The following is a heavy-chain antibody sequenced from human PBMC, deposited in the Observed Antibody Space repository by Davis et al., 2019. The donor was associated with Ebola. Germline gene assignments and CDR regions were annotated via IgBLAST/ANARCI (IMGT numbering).Heavy chain of an antibody. V-gene: IGHV4-34*01. CDR3: VKGGTYYLPQ. CDR2: FFHSGTT. Sequence: ESLKISCAASGFTFSSYAMSWIRQPPGKGLEWIGEFFHSGTTYYNPSLKSRVTISVDKSKNQFSLGLSSVTAADTAVYYCVKGGTYYLPQWGQGTLVTVSS. D-gene: IGHD3-10*01. CDR1: GFTFSSYA. J-gene: IGHJ4*02.